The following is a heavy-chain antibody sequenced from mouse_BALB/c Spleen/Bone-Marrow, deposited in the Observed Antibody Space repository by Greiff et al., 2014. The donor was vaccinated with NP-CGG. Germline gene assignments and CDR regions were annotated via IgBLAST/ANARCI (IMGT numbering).Heavy chain of an antibody. Sequence: EVQLQQSGAELVKPGASVKLSCTASGFNIKDTYMHWVKQRPEQGLEWIGNIDPANGNTKYDPKFQGKATITADTSSTTAYLQRCSLTAEATDFYASDREGYGNYVWYVWGAGTTVTVSS. CDR2: IDPANGNT. CDR1: GFNIKDTY. D-gene: IGHD2-10*02. J-gene: IGHJ1*01. V-gene: IGHV14-3*02. CDR3: DREGYGNYVWYV.